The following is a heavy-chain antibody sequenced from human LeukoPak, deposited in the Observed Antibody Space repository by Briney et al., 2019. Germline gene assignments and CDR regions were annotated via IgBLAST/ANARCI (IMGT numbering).Heavy chain of an antibody. CDR2: INHSGST. J-gene: IGHJ4*02. CDR3: ARGEVAVAGTDFDY. V-gene: IGHV4-34*01. CDR1: GGSFSGYY. Sequence: PSETLSLTCAVYGGSFSGYYWSWIRQPPGTGLEWIGEINHSGSTNYNPSLKSRVTISVDTSKNQFSLKLSSVTAADTAVYYCARGEVAVAGTDFDYWGQGTLVTVSS. D-gene: IGHD6-19*01.